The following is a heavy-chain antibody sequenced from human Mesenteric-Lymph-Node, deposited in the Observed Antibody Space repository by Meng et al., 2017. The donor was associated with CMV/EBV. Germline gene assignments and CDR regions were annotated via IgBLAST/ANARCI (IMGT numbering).Heavy chain of an antibody. CDR3: AREGGIPDIVVVPAANYNWFDP. CDR1: GYTFTSYY. D-gene: IGHD2-2*01. CDR2: INPSGGST. V-gene: IGHV1-46*01. J-gene: IGHJ5*02. Sequence: ASVKVSCKASGYTFTSYYMHWVRQAPGQGLEWMGIINPSGGSTSYAQKFQGRVTMTRDTSTSTVYMELSSLGSEDTAVYYCAREGGIPDIVVVPAANYNWFDPWGQGTLVTVSS.